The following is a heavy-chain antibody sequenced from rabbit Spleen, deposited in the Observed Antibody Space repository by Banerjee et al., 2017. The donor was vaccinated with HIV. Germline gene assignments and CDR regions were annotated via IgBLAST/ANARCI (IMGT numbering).Heavy chain of an antibody. CDR1: GFSFSSYG. Sequence: QSLEESGGDLVKPGASLTLTCTASGFSFSSYGISWVRQAPGKGPEWIGYIYTGSGSTWYASWAKGRFTISKTSSTTVTLQMTSLTAADTATYFCARSVTNNDRFNLWGPGTLVTVS. D-gene: IGHD4-1*01. V-gene: IGHV1S40*01. CDR2: IYTGSGST. CDR3: ARSVTNNDRFNL. J-gene: IGHJ4*01.